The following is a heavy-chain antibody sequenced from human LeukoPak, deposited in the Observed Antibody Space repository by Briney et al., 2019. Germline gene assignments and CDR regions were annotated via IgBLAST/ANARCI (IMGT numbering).Heavy chain of an antibody. CDR3: ARAACSSTSCYALGAFDI. CDR1: GGSISSYY. CDR2: IYTSGST. D-gene: IGHD2-2*01. J-gene: IGHJ3*02. Sequence: PSETLSLTCTVSGGSISSYYWSWIRQPAGKGLEWIGRIYTSGSTNYNPSLKSRVTISVDTSKNQFSLKLSSVTAADTAVYYCARAACSSTSCYALGAFDIWGQGTMVTVSS. V-gene: IGHV4-4*07.